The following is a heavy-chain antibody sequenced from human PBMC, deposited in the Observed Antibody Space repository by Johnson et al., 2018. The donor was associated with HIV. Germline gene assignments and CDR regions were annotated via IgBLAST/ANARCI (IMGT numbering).Heavy chain of an antibody. V-gene: IGHV3-15*01. Sequence: MPLVESGGGLVKPGGSLRLSCAASGFTFSNAWMSWVCQAPGKGLEWVGRIKSKTDGGTTDYAAPVKGRFTISRDDSKNTLYRQMNSLKTEEPAVYYCTTGTGPPTLYAFDIWVQGTMFTVAS. D-gene: IGHD1-1*01. CDR2: IKSKTDGGTT. J-gene: IGHJ3*02. CDR1: GFTFSNAW. CDR3: TTGTGPPTLYAFDI.